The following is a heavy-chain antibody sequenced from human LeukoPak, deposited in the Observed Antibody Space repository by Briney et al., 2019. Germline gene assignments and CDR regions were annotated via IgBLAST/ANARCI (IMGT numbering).Heavy chain of an antibody. Sequence: PGRSLRLSCAASGFTFSRYGMHWVRQAPGKGLEWVAVISYDGNNKYYADSVKGRFTISRDNSKNTLYLQMNSLRPEDTAVFYCAKGLGEGYCGDGSCYVYGMDVWGQGTTVTVSS. D-gene: IGHD2-15*01. CDR1: GFTFSRYG. V-gene: IGHV3-30*18. CDR3: AKGLGEGYCGDGSCYVYGMDV. CDR2: ISYDGNNK. J-gene: IGHJ6*02.